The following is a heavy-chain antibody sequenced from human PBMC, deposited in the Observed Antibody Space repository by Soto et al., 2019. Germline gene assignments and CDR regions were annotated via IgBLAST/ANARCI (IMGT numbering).Heavy chain of an antibody. D-gene: IGHD4-4*01. V-gene: IGHV5-51*01. J-gene: IGHJ3*02. CDR2: VYPGYSET. Sequence: GESLKISCKGSGYAFTNYWIAWIRQLPGKGLEWMGVVYPGYSETAYSPCFQGHVNISHDKSFRTTYLQWSSLKASDTATYYCARIRNYVSRGAFDIWGQGTMVTVSS. CDR3: ARIRNYVSRGAFDI. CDR1: GYAFTNYW.